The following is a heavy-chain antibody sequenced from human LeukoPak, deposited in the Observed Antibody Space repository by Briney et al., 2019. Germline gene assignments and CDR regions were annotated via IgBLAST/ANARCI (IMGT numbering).Heavy chain of an antibody. J-gene: IGHJ6*03. D-gene: IGHD6-25*01. V-gene: IGHV4-59*11. CDR1: GGSISSHY. Sequence: SETLSLTCTVSGGSISSHYWSWIRQPLGKGLEWIGHIYYSGSTNYNPSLKSRVTISVDTSKNQFSLKLSSVTAADTAVYYCARGGLLYYDMDVWGKGTTVTVSS. CDR3: ARGGLLYYDMDV. CDR2: IYYSGST.